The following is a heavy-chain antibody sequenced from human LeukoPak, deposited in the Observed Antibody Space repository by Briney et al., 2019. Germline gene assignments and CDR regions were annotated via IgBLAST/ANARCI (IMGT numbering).Heavy chain of an antibody. J-gene: IGHJ2*01. CDR1: GGSFSGYY. CDR2: INHSGST. CDR3: ARFWGYRIHWYFDL. D-gene: IGHD7-27*01. V-gene: IGHV4-34*01. Sequence: PSETLSLTCAVYGGSFSGYYWSWIRQPPGKGLEWIGEINHSGSTNYNPSLKSRVTISVDTPKNQFSLKLSSVTAADTAVYYCARFWGYRIHWYFDLWGRGTLVTVSS.